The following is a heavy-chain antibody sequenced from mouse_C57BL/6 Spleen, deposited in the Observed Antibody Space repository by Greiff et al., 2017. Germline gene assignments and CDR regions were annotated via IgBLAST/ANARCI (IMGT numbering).Heavy chain of an antibody. CDR3: ARYKGDYFDD. CDR2: IRNKANGYTT. V-gene: IGHV7-3*01. CDR1: GFTFTDYY. Sequence: EVKVVESGGGLVQPGGSLSLSCAASGFTFTDYYMSWVRQPPGKALEWLGFIRNKANGYTTEYSASVTGRFTISRDNSQSILYLQMKALRAEDSATYSCARYKGDYFDDWGQGTTLTVAS. J-gene: IGHJ2*01.